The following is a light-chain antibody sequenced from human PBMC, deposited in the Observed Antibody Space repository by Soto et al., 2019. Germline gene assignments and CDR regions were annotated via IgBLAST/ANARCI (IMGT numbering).Light chain of an antibody. J-gene: IGKJ1*01. Sequence: EIVLTQSPGTLSLSPGERATLSCRASQSVSSSYLAWYQQKPGQAPRLLIYGASSRATGIPDRFSGSGSGSNFPLNIRRLEPENFPLYYCQQYGSSPSFGQGTKVDIK. CDR1: QSVSSSY. CDR3: QQYGSSPS. CDR2: GAS. V-gene: IGKV3-20*01.